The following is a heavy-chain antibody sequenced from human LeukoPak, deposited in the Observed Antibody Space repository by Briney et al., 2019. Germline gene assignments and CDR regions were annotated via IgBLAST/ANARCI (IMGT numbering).Heavy chain of an antibody. CDR2: FDDSGST. CDR3: ARGSWFGELTRRFDP. D-gene: IGHD3-10*01. V-gene: IGHV4-59*01. Sequence: NPSETLSLTCTVSGGSMSDYYWSWIRQPPGKGLEWIGYFDDSGSTNYNPSLKSRVTISVDTSKNQFSLKLSSVTAADTAVYYCARGSWFGELTRRFDPWGQGTLVTVSS. CDR1: GGSMSDYY. J-gene: IGHJ5*02.